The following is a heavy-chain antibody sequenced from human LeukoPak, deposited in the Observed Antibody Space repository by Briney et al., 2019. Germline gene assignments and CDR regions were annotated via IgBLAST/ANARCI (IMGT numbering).Heavy chain of an antibody. CDR1: GFTVSSNY. J-gene: IGHJ4*02. CDR3: ARQKGHVDY. V-gene: IGHV3-66*02. Sequence: GGSLRLSCAASGFTVSSNYMSWVRQAPGKGLEWVSIIYSGGNTYYADSVKGRFTISRDNSKNTLYFQMNNLRPEDTAVYYCARQKGHVDYWGQGTLVTVSS. CDR2: IYSGGNT.